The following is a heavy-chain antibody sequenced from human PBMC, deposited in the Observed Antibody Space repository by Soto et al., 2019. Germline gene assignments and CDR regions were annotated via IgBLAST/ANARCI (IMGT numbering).Heavy chain of an antibody. Sequence: QVQLQESGPGLVKPSQTLSLTCTVSGGSISSGGYYWSWIRQHPGKGLEWIGYIYYSGSTYYNPSHKSRVTISVDTSKNRFSLKLSSVTAADTAVYYCARDSCSGGSCYPGYYYYYMDVWGKGTTVTVSS. CDR1: GGSISSGGYY. CDR3: ARDSCSGGSCYPGYYYYYMDV. CDR2: IYYSGST. J-gene: IGHJ6*03. D-gene: IGHD2-15*01. V-gene: IGHV4-31*03.